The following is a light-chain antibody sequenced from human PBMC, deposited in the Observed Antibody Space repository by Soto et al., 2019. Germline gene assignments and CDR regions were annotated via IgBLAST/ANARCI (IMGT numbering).Light chain of an antibody. Sequence: DIVMTQSPLSLPVTPGEPASISCRSSQSLVHRNGYNYLDWYLQKPGQAPQLLIYLGSNRASGVPDRLSGSGSGTDFTLKISRVEADDVGLYYCMQALETPPTFGPGTRVEIK. CDR1: QSLVHRNGYNY. CDR3: MQALETPPT. CDR2: LGS. J-gene: IGKJ3*01. V-gene: IGKV2-28*01.